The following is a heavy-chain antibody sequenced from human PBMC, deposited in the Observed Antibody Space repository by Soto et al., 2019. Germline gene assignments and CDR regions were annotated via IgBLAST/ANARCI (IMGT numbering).Heavy chain of an antibody. J-gene: IGHJ5*02. CDR2: IIPIVETP. V-gene: IGHV1-69*01. CDR1: GGTFNSYD. Sequence: QVQLVQSGAEVKKPGSSMKDSCKASGGTFNSYDIKWVRQAPGQGLEWMGGIIPIVETPKYAQKFQGRVTITADESTNTVYMELSSLRSEDTAMYYCARLSRPNYYDTSGFFKDNWFDPWGQGTLVTVSS. D-gene: IGHD3-22*01. CDR3: ARLSRPNYYDTSGFFKDNWFDP.